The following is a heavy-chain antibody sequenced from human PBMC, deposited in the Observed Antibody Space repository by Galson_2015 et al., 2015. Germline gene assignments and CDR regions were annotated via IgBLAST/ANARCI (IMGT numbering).Heavy chain of an antibody. Sequence: SVKVSCKASGNTFPNYYIHWLRQAPGQGLEWMGAINPSGGNTIYAQKFQGRVTMARDTSTSVVYMELSSQTSEDAAVYYCATRRPCSGGTCYGLDVWGKGTTVTVSS. J-gene: IGHJ6*04. CDR1: GNTFPNYY. CDR2: INPSGGNT. CDR3: ATRRPCSGGTCYGLDV. V-gene: IGHV1-46*01. D-gene: IGHD2-15*01.